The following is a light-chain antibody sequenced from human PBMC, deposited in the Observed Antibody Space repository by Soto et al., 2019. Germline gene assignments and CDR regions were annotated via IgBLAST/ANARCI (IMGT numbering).Light chain of an antibody. V-gene: IGKV3-20*01. J-gene: IGKJ1*01. Sequence: EIVLTQSPGTLSLSPGERATLSCRASQSVSSRSLAWFQQKPGQAPRLLIYAASSRATGIPDRFSGSGFGTDFTLTISRLEPEDFAVYYCQQYGSSPWTFGQGTKVAIK. CDR1: QSVSSRS. CDR3: QQYGSSPWT. CDR2: AAS.